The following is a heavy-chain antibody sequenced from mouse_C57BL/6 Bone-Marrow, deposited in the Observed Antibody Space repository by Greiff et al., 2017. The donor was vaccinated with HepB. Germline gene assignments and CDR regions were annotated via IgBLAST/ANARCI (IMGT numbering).Heavy chain of an antibody. CDR2: IWSGGST. CDR3: ARSITTVRGAMDY. D-gene: IGHD1-1*01. Sequence: QVQLQQSGPGLVQPSQSLSITCTVSGFSLTSYGVHWVRQSPGKGLEWLGVIWSGGSTDYYAAFISRLSLSKDNSKSQVLFKRNSLQADDTAIYYCARSITTVRGAMDYWGQGTSVTVSS. J-gene: IGHJ4*01. V-gene: IGHV2-2*01. CDR1: GFSLTSYG.